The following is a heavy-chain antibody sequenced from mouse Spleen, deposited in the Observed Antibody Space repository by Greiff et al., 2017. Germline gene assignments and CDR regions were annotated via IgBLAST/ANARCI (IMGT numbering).Heavy chain of an antibody. J-gene: IGHJ3*01. D-gene: IGHD4-1*01. CDR1: GYAFTNYL. Sequence: VQLQQSGAELVRPGTSVKVSCKASGYAFTNYLIEWVKQRPGQGLEWIGVINPGSGGTNYNEKFKGKATLTADKSSSTSYMQHSSLTSEDSAVYFCSRSKLTGASWFAYWGQGTLVTVSA. CDR2: INPGSGGT. CDR3: SRSKLTGASWFAY. V-gene: IGHV1-54*01.